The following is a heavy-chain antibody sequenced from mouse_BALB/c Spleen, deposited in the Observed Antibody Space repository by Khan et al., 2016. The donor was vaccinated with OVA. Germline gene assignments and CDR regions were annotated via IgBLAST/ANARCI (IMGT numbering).Heavy chain of an antibody. Sequence: EVQLQQSGTVLARPGASVKMSCKASGYTFTSYWMHWVKQRPGQGLEWIGDIYPGNTDTNYNQKFKGKAKLTAVTSTSTAYIELSSLTNEDSAVYYCTRRNWDVAWFAYWGQGTLVTVSA. J-gene: IGHJ3*01. CDR2: IYPGNTDT. CDR1: GYTFTSYW. CDR3: TRRNWDVAWFAY. V-gene: IGHV1-5*01. D-gene: IGHD4-1*01.